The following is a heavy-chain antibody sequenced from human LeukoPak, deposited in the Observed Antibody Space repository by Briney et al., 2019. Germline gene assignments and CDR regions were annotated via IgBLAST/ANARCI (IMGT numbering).Heavy chain of an antibody. CDR2: IKQDGNER. Sequence: GRSLRLSCAASGFTFSSYWMGWVRRAPGKGLEWVANIKQDGNERYYVDSVKGRFTISRDNAKNSLYLQMNSLRAEDTAVYHCARVYSLQWLLPNHDAFDIWGQGTMVTVSS. D-gene: IGHD6-19*01. CDR1: GFTFSSYW. J-gene: IGHJ3*02. CDR3: ARVYSLQWLLPNHDAFDI. V-gene: IGHV3-7*01.